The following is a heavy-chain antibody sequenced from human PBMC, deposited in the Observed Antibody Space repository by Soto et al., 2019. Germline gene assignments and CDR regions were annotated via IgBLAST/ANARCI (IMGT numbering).Heavy chain of an antibody. V-gene: IGHV4-31*03. Sequence: QVQLQESGPGLVKPSQTLSLTCTVSGGSISSGGYYWSWIRQHPGKGLEWIGYIDYSGSTYYNPSLKSRVTISVDTSRNRSSLTLSSVTAPDKAVYYCASDYGSGLRPWGEGTLVTVSS. CDR2: IDYSGST. CDR1: GGSISSGGYY. D-gene: IGHD3-10*01. CDR3: ASDYGSGLRP. J-gene: IGHJ5*02.